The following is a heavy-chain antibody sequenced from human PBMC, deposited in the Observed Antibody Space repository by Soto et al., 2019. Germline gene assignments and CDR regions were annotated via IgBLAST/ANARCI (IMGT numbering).Heavy chain of an antibody. CDR1: GYTFTSYG. V-gene: IGHV1-18*01. CDR3: ARSGYDYAPSEFDY. Sequence: VASVKVSCKASGYTFTSYGISWVRQAPGQGLEWMGWISAYNGNTNYAQKLQGRVTMTTDTSTSTAYMELRSLRSDDTAVYYCARSGYDYAPSEFDYWGQGTLVTVSS. CDR2: ISAYNGNT. D-gene: IGHD5-12*01. J-gene: IGHJ4*02.